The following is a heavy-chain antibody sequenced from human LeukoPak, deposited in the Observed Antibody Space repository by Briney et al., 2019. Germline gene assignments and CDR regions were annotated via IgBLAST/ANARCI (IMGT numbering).Heavy chain of an antibody. CDR1: GFTFSRHG. Sequence: PGGTLRLSCAASGFTFSRHGMNWVRQAPGKGLEYVSAISSNGGSTYYANSVKGRFTISRDNSKNTLYLQMGSLRAEDMAVYYCARGGAAAGTKDYWGQGTLVTVSS. V-gene: IGHV3-64*01. J-gene: IGHJ4*02. CDR2: ISSNGGST. CDR3: ARGGAAAGTKDY. D-gene: IGHD6-13*01.